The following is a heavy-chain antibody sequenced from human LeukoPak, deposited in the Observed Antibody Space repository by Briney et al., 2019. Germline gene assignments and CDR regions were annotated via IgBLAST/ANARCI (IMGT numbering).Heavy chain of an antibody. V-gene: IGHV4-4*07. D-gene: IGHD6-6*01. Sequence: SETLSLTCTVSGGSISSYYWSWIRQPAGKGLEWIGRIYTSGSTNYNPSLKSRVTISVDTSKNQFSLKVTSVTAADTAVYYCARDRQLVYNWFDPWGQGTLVTVSS. CDR2: IYTSGST. CDR3: ARDRQLVYNWFDP. CDR1: GGSISSYY. J-gene: IGHJ5*02.